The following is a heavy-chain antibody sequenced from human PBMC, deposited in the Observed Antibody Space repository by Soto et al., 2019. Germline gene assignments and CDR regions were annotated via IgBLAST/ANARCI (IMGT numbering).Heavy chain of an antibody. CDR3: ARGVGRITMIVVVIASPLDAFDI. CDR1: GYTFTSYY. V-gene: IGHV1-46*01. D-gene: IGHD3-22*01. J-gene: IGHJ3*02. CDR2: INPSGGST. Sequence: ASVKVSCKASGYTFTSYYMHWVRQAPGQGLEWMGIINPSGGSTSYAQKFQGRVTMTRDTSTSTVYMELSSLRSEDTAVYYCARGVGRITMIVVVIASPLDAFDIWGQGTMVTVSS.